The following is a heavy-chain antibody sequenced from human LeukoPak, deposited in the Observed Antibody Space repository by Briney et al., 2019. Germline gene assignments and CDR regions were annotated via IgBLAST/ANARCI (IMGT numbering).Heavy chain of an antibody. CDR1: GGSISSYY. Sequence: PSEALSLTCTVSGGSISSYYWSWIRQPPGKGLEWIGYIYYSGSTNYNPSLKSRVTISVDTSKNQFSLKLSSVTAADTAVYYCASLVVTRGWFDPWGQGTLVTVSS. J-gene: IGHJ5*02. D-gene: IGHD4-4*01. CDR3: ASLVVTRGWFDP. V-gene: IGHV4-59*08. CDR2: IYYSGST.